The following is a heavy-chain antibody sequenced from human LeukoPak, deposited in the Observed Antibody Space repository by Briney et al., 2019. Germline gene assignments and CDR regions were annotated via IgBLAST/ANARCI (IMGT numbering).Heavy chain of an antibody. J-gene: IGHJ5*02. D-gene: IGHD6-13*01. V-gene: IGHV2-5*02. CDR1: WFSLTTNGAA. CDR2: NYWDDDK. Sequence: SGPTLVNPTQTLTLTFSISWFSLTTNGAAVGWVRQPPGKALDWLALNYWDDDKHYSPSLKSRLTITKDTSNNQVVLTMTNMDPVDPATYYRAHRHSSSWYDHGNWFDPWGQGTLVTVSS. CDR3: AHRHSSSWYDHGNWFDP.